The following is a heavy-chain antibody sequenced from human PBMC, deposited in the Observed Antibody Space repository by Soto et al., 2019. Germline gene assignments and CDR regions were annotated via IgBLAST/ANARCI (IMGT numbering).Heavy chain of an antibody. Sequence: ASVKVSCKASGYTFTSYYMHWVRQAPGQGLEWMGIINPSGGSTSYAQKFQGRVTMTRDTSTSTVYMELSSLRSEDTAVYYCARGARGYYDSSGYSYYFDYWGQGPLVTVSS. V-gene: IGHV1-46*01. CDR2: INPSGGST. CDR3: ARGARGYYDSSGYSYYFDY. J-gene: IGHJ4*02. CDR1: GYTFTSYY. D-gene: IGHD3-22*01.